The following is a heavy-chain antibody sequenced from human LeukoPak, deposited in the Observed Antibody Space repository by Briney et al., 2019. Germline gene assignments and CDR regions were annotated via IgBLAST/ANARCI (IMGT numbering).Heavy chain of an antibody. Sequence: GGSLRLSCAASGFSFSTSNMNWVRQAPGKGLEWVSYISGSSSTIYYADSVKGRFTISRDNPKNSLYLQMNSLRVDDTAVYYCTREVSGWRGGAFDLWGQGTMVTVSS. CDR3: TREVSGWRGGAFDL. V-gene: IGHV3-48*04. J-gene: IGHJ3*01. CDR2: ISGSSSTI. CDR1: GFSFSTSN. D-gene: IGHD6-19*01.